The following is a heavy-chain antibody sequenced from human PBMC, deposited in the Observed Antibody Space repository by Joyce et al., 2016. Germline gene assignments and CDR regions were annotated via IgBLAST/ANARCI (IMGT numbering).Heavy chain of an antibody. CDR1: GFSFRNAW. J-gene: IGHJ3*01. CDR2: VKSKSQGGTT. CDR3: VTGLCIGTACHWDDAFDV. D-gene: IGHD2-2*01. V-gene: IGHV3-15*01. Sequence: EVQLVESGGGLVKPGGSLRLSCAASGFSFRNAWVTWVRQAPGKGLVGVGRVKSKSQGGTTDYAAPVKGRFTISRDDSRDTAYLQMNSLKSEDTGVYFCVTGLCIGTACHWDDAFDVWGQGTMVTVSS.